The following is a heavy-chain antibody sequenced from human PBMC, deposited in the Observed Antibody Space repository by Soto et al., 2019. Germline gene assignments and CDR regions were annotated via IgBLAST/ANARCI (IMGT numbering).Heavy chain of an antibody. CDR3: ARDRSFGSGDYYFDY. CDR1: GYSFTSYL. CDR2: INAGSGHT. D-gene: IGHD4-17*01. Sequence: ASVKVSCKASGYSFTSYLLHWVRQAPGHRPEWMGWINAGSGHTKYSQRFQARVTFTGDTSADTAYMELSSLTSEDTAVYYCARDRSFGSGDYYFDYWDQGTLVTVSS. J-gene: IGHJ4*02. V-gene: IGHV1-3*01.